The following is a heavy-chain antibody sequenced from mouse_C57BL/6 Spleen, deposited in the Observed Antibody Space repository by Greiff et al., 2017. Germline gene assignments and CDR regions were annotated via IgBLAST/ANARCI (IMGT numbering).Heavy chain of an antibody. J-gene: IGHJ4*01. D-gene: IGHD3-2*02. CDR1: GFSFNTYA. V-gene: IGHV10-1*01. CDR2: IRSKSNNYAT. Sequence: GGGLVQPKGSLKLSCAASGFSFNTYAMNWVRQAPGKGLEWVARIRSKSNNYATYYADSVKDRFTISRDDSESMLYLQMNNLKTEDTAMYYCVRQGLRPLYYYAMDYWGQGTSVTVSS. CDR3: VRQGLRPLYYYAMDY.